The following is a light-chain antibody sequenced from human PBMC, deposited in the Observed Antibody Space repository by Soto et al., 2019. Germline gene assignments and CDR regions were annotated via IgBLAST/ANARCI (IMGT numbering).Light chain of an antibody. Sequence: QSVLTQPASVSGSPGQSITISCTGTSSDVGTYNLVSWYQQHPGKAPKLMIYAGSKRPSGVSNRFSGSKSGNTASLTISGLEAEDEADYYCCSYAGSSTGVFGGGTKLTVL. V-gene: IGLV2-23*01. CDR3: CSYAGSSTGV. CDR2: AGS. CDR1: SSDVGTYNL. J-gene: IGLJ2*01.